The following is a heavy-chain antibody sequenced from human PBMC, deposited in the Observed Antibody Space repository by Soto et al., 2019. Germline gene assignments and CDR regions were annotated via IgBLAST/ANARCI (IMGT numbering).Heavy chain of an antibody. V-gene: IGHV3-21*01. CDR2: ISSNSAYI. CDR1: GFTFRSFT. D-gene: IGHD6-13*01. Sequence: GGSLRLSCAASGFTFRSFTMNWVRQAPGKGLEWVSTISSNSAYIYYTDALRGRFTISRDNAKNSLHLQMNSLRAEDTAVYYCTRDASRDSSARGWFDPWGPGTLVT. J-gene: IGHJ5*02. CDR3: TRDASRDSSARGWFDP.